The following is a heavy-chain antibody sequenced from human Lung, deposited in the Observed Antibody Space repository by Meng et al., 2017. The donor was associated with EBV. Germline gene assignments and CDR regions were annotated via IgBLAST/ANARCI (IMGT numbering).Heavy chain of an antibody. D-gene: IGHD6-6*01. CDR3: ARVVAGRYNWFDP. Sequence: PLQESGPGLVKSSQTLSLTCTVSGGSISSGGYYWSWIRQHPGKGLEWIGYIYYSGSTYYNPSLKSLVTISVDTSKNQFSLKLSSVTAADTAVYYCARVVAGRYNWFDPWGQGALVTVSS. J-gene: IGHJ5*02. CDR1: GGSISSGGYY. V-gene: IGHV4-31*01. CDR2: IYYSGST.